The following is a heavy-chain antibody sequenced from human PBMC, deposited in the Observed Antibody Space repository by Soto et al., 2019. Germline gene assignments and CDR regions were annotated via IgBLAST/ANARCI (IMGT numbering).Heavy chain of an antibody. Sequence: PGESLKISCKGPGHLFNNHWIGWVRQTPGKGLEWMGLIFTRDSETKTSPSFQGHVSSSVDNSIITVYLQWTSLKTTDTGIYFCARGYFDSGHGYDLWGQGTLVTVSS. CDR2: IFTRDSET. J-gene: IGHJ5*02. CDR3: ARGYFDSGHGYDL. CDR1: GHLFNNHW. D-gene: IGHD3-10*01. V-gene: IGHV5-51*01.